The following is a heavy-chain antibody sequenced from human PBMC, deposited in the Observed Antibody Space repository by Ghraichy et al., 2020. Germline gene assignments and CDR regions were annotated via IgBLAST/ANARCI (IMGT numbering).Heavy chain of an antibody. V-gene: IGHV3-23*01. CDR3: AREEGPTEGDVTSGAFDV. J-gene: IGHJ3*01. CDR1: GFTFSNNA. Sequence: GGSLRLSCVASGFTFSNNAMSWVRQGPGKGLEWVSGISVRAADTFYADSVKGRFTISRDNSKNTLYLQMNSLRAEDTAVYYCAREEGPTEGDVTSGAFDVWGQGTMVTVSS. CDR2: ISVRAADT. D-gene: IGHD3-16*01.